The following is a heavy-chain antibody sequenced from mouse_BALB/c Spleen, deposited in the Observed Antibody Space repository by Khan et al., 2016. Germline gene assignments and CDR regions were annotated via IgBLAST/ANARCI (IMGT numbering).Heavy chain of an antibody. CDR3: ARGTPFAS. Sequence: QVQLEESGAELVRPGSSVKISCKASGYAFSGYWMNWVKQRPGQGLEWIGQIYPGDGDTNYNGKFKGKATLTADKPSSTAYMQLSSLTSEDSAVYFCARGTPFASWGQGTLVTVSA. V-gene: IGHV1-80*01. CDR2: IYPGDGDT. D-gene: IGHD2-14*01. J-gene: IGHJ3*01. CDR1: GYAFSGYW.